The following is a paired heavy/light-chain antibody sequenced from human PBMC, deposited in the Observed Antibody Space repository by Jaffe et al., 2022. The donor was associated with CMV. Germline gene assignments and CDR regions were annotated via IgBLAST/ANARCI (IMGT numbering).Heavy chain of an antibody. V-gene: IGHV1-46*01. CDR2: INPSGGST. CDR3: ARVGDCGGDCYPFDY. J-gene: IGHJ4*02. D-gene: IGHD2-21*02. CDR1: GYTFTSYY. Sequence: QVQLVQSGAEVKKPGASVKVSCKASGYTFTSYYMHWVRQAPGQGLEWMGIINPSGGSTSHAQKFQGRVTMTRDPSTSTVYMELSSLRSEDTAIYYCARVGDCGGDCYPFDYWGQGTLVTVSS.
Light chain of an antibody. CDR3: QVWDSSTGV. CDR2: RDS. Sequence: SYELTQPLSVSVALGQTARITCGGNNIGSKNVHWYQQKPGQAPVLVIYRDSNRPSGIPERFSGSNSGNTATLTISRAQAGDEADYYCQVWDSSTGVFGGGTQLTVL. J-gene: IGLJ2*01. V-gene: IGLV3-9*01. CDR1: NIGSKN.